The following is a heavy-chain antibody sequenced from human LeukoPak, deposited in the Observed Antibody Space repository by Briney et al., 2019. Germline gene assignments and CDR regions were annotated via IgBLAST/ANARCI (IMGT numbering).Heavy chain of an antibody. V-gene: IGHV4-31*11. CDR1: GGSISSGGYY. J-gene: IGHJ4*02. CDR2: IYYSGST. D-gene: IGHD4-17*01. CDR3: ARLPYGIRSYYFDY. Sequence: PSETLSLTCAVSGGSISSGGYYWSWIRQHPGKGLEWIGYIYYSGSTYYNPSLKSRVTISVDTSKNQFSLKLSSVTAADTAVYYCARLPYGIRSYYFDYWGQGTLVTVSS.